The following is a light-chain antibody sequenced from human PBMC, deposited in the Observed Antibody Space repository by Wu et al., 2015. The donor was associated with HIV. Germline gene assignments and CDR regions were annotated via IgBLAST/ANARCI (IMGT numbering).Light chain of an antibody. CDR1: QSISNW. J-gene: IGKJ4*01. CDR2: QAS. CDR3: QLYKTYFVHT. V-gene: IGKV1-5*03. Sequence: DIQMTQSPSTLSASVGDRVTITCRASQSISNWLAWYQQKPGRAPKLLIYQASNLESGVPSRFNGSGSGTEFTLTISSLQPDDFATYYCQLYKTYFVHTFGGGTKVEIK.